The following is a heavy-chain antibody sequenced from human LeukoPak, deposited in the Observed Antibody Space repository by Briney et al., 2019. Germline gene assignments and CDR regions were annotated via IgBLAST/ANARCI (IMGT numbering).Heavy chain of an antibody. J-gene: IGHJ5*02. CDR2: VSHSGIT. D-gene: IGHD3-10*01. CDR3: ARLVIP. Sequence: XXXSLTCTVSGFSISSDYYWGWIRQPPGKGLEWLGSVSHSGITYYNSSLNSRVTISVDTSKNQFSLKVNSVTAADTAVYYCARLVIPWGQGILVTVSS. V-gene: IGHV4-38-2*02. CDR1: GFSISSDYY.